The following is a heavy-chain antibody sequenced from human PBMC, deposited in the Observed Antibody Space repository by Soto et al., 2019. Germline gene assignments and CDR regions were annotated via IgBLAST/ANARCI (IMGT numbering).Heavy chain of an antibody. D-gene: IGHD3-16*01. Sequence: GGSMRLSCAASEVTISSYWVYLISQVPGKGLLYVSRIDNDGSGTTYADSVKGRFTLSRDNGKNILYLQMNSLRTEDTAVYYCARGGANHAFDIWGQGTMVTVSS. V-gene: IGHV3-74*01. CDR3: ARGGANHAFDI. CDR2: IDNDGSGT. CDR1: EVTISSYW. J-gene: IGHJ3*02.